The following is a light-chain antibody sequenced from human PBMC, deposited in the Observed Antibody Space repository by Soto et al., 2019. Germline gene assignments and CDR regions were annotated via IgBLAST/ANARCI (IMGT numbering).Light chain of an antibody. J-gene: IGKJ5*01. CDR1: QSVSSY. CDR2: DAS. V-gene: IGKV3-11*01. Sequence: EIVLTQSPPTLSLSPGERATLYCRASQSVSSYLAWYQQKPGQAPRLLIYDASNRATGIPARFSGSGSGTDFTLTISSLEPEDFAVYYCQQRSNWPLTFGQGTRLEIK. CDR3: QQRSNWPLT.